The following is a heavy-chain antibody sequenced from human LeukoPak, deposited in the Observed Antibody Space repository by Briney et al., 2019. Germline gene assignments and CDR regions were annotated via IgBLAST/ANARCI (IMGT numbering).Heavy chain of an antibody. Sequence: GGSLRLSCAASGFTFSSYAMSWVRQAPGKGLEWVSYITSNGNSKYYADSVKGRFIISRDNAKNSLYLQMNSLRAEDTAVYYCTRDSLPVDANIVPYSDYWGQGTLVTVSS. CDR2: ITSNGNSK. CDR1: GFTFSSYA. D-gene: IGHD3-16*02. CDR3: TRDSLPVDANIVPYSDY. V-gene: IGHV3-48*04. J-gene: IGHJ4*02.